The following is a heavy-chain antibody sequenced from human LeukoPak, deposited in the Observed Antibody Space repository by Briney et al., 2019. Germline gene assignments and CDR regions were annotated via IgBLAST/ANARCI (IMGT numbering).Heavy chain of an antibody. CDR2: IYYSGST. D-gene: IGHD5-18*01. Sequence: SETLSLTCTVSGGSVSSGSYYWSWIRQPPGKGLEWIGYIYYSGSTNYNPFLKSRVTISVDTSKNQFSLKLSSVTAADTAVYYCAREGYSYGYFDYWGQGTLVTVSS. V-gene: IGHV4-61*01. CDR3: AREGYSYGYFDY. CDR1: GGSVSSGSYY. J-gene: IGHJ4*02.